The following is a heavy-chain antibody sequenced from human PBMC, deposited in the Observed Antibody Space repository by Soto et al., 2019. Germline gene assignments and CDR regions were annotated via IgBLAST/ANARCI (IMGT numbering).Heavy chain of an antibody. CDR2: ITSSGGAT. V-gene: IGHV3-48*03. Sequence: GGSLRLSCAASGFGFSNYEMNWVRQAPGKGLEWVSYITSSGGATMYADSVKGRFTISRDNAKDSLCLQMNSLRVEDTAVYYCARGDCKTSCYIGFWGQGALVTVSS. CDR3: ARGDCKTSCYIGF. CDR1: GFGFSNYE. D-gene: IGHD2-2*02. J-gene: IGHJ4*02.